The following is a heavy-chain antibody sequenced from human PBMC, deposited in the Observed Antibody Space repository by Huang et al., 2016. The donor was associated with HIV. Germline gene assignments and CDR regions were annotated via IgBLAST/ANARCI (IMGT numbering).Heavy chain of an antibody. CDR2: IYYSGVS. CDR1: GGSISSHY. V-gene: IGHV4-59*11. D-gene: IGHD2-15*01. CDR3: ARDRRHCSGGSCYYSDY. J-gene: IGHJ4*01. Sequence: QVQLQESGPGLVKPSETLSLTCSVSGGSISSHYWSWIRQPPGKGLEWIGMIYYSGVSNYSPSLTSRVFISVDTSRNQFALKLSSVTAADTAVYYCARDRRHCSGGSCYYSDYWGHGTLVTVSS.